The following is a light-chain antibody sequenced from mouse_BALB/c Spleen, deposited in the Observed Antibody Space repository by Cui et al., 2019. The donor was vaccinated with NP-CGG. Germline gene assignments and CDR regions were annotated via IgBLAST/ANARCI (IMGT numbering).Light chain of an antibody. CDR1: TGAVTTSNY. CDR3: ALWYSNHWV. CDR2: GTN. Sequence: DVVTPESALTTSPGETVTLTCRSSTGAVTTSNYANWVQEKPDHFFTGLIGGTNNRAPGVPARFSGSLIGDKAALTITGAQTEDEAIYFCALWYSNHWVFGGGTKLTVL. V-gene: IGLV1*01. J-gene: IGLJ1*01.